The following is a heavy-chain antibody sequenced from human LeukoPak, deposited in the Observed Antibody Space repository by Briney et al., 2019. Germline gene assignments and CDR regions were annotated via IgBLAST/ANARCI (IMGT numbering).Heavy chain of an antibody. CDR2: ISDSGGGT. V-gene: IGHV3-23*01. Sequence: GGSLRLSCAASGFPFSNCAMSWVRQAPGKGLEWVSGISDSGGGTYYADSVKGRFTISRDNSKNTLWLQMNSLRADDTAVYYCAKASVVPAAMGDAFDIWGQGTMVTVSS. J-gene: IGHJ3*02. CDR3: AKASVVPAAMGDAFDI. CDR1: GFPFSNCA. D-gene: IGHD2-2*01.